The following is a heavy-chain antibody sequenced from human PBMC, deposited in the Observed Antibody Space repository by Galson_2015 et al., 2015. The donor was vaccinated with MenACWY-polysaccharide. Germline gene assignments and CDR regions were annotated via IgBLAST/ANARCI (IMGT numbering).Heavy chain of an antibody. D-gene: IGHD3-10*02. V-gene: IGHV3-33*01. J-gene: IGHJ3*02. CDR1: TVTFRGSG. CDR2: IQYDAVYK. Sequence: SLRLSCAASTVTFRGSGMHWVRQAPGKGLEWVAVIQYDAVYKQYLDSVKGRFSVSRDNSKSTLYLEMNNLRAEDTALYYCAREGNRIVFRAVDTCGLGTMVIV. CDR3: AREGNRIVFRAVDT.